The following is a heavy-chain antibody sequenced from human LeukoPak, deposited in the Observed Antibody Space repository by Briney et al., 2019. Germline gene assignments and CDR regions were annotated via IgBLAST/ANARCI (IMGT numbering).Heavy chain of an antibody. J-gene: IGHJ2*01. D-gene: IGHD6-19*01. V-gene: IGHV4-4*02. CDR3: ARIDSSGWSPWYFDL. CDR1: GGSISSSNW. CDR2: IYHSGST. Sequence: SETLSLTCAVSGGSISSSNWWSWVRQPPGKGLEWIGEIYHSGSTNYNPSLKSRVTISVDKSKNQFSLKLSSVTAADTAVYYCARIDSSGWSPWYFDLWGRGTLVTVSS.